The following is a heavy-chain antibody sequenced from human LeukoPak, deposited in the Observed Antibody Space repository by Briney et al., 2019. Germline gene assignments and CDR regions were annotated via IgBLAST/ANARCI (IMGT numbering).Heavy chain of an antibody. J-gene: IGHJ4*02. V-gene: IGHV1-2*02. CDR2: INPNSGGT. D-gene: IGHD6-19*01. CDR1: GYTFTGYY. CDR3: ARDRGYSSGWYYGY. Sequence: GASVKVSCKASGYTFTGYYMHWVRQAPGQGLEWMGWINPNSGGTNYAQKFQGRVTMTRDTSISTAYMELSRLGSDDTAVYYCARDRGYSSGWYYGYWGQGTLVTVSS.